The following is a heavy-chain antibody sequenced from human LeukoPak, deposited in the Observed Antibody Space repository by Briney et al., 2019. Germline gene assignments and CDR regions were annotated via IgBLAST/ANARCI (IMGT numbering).Heavy chain of an antibody. V-gene: IGHV3-7*03. CDR1: GFTFSNYA. CDR3: ASAGGDSRSPLPFYY. D-gene: IGHD6-6*01. CDR2: IKQDGSEK. J-gene: IGHJ4*02. Sequence: GSLRLSCAASGFTFSNYAMSWVRQAPGKGLEWVANIKQDGSEKYYVDSVKGRFTISRDNAVNSLSLQMNSLRAEDTAVYYCASAGGDSRSPLPFYYWGQGTLVTVSS.